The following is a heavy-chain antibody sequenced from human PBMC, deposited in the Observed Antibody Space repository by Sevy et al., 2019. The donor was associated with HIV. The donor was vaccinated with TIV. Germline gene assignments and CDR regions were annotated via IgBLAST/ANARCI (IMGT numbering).Heavy chain of an antibody. J-gene: IGHJ5*02. Sequence: LGGSLRLSCAASGFTFSSYSMNWVRQAPGKGLEWVSSISGLSNYIYYADSVKGRFTISRDNAKNSLYLQMNSLRPEDTAVYYCARDRCTITSCHEGNWFDPWGQGTLVTVSS. CDR1: GFTFSSYS. CDR3: ARDRCTITSCHEGNWFDP. CDR2: ISGLSNYI. D-gene: IGHD2-2*01. V-gene: IGHV3-21*01.